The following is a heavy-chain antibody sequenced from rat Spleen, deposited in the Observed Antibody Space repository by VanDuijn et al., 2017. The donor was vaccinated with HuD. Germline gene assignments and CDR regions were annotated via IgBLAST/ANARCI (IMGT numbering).Heavy chain of an antibody. CDR1: GYSITSNY. CDR2: ISYSGST. CDR3: ARSLGRVYNSYFDY. D-gene: IGHD1-10*01. V-gene: IGHV3-1*01. Sequence: EVQLQESGPGLVKPSQSLSLTCSVTGYSITSNYWAWIRKFPGNKMEWMGYISYSGSTNYNPSLRSRISITRDTSKNQFFLHLNSVTTEDTATYYCARSLGRVYNSYFDYWGQGVMVTVSS. J-gene: IGHJ2*01.